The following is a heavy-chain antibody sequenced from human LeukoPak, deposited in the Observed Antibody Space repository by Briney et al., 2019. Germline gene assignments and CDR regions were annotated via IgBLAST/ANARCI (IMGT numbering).Heavy chain of an antibody. CDR3: AGEDNSSGYRPFDI. V-gene: IGHV1-2*06. Sequence: ASVTVSCTASGYTFTGYYIHWVRQAPGQGLEWMGRINPNNGGTNYAQKFQGRVTMTRDMSMSTAYMELSRLRSVDTAVYYCAGEDNSSGYRPFDIWGKGTMVTVPS. CDR1: GYTFTGYY. J-gene: IGHJ3*02. D-gene: IGHD3-22*01. CDR2: INPNNGGT.